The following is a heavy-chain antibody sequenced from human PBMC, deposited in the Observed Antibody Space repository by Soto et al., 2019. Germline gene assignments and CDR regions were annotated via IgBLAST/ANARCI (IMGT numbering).Heavy chain of an antibody. Sequence: ASVKVSCKASGYTFTSYGISWVRQAPGQGLEWMGWISAYNGNTNYAQKLQGRVTMTRDTSTSTVYMELSSLRSEDTAVYYCARDGYSSGYDFDYWGQGTLVTVSS. CDR3: ARDGYSSGYDFDY. V-gene: IGHV1-18*01. CDR2: ISAYNGNT. J-gene: IGHJ4*02. D-gene: IGHD3-22*01. CDR1: GYTFTSYG.